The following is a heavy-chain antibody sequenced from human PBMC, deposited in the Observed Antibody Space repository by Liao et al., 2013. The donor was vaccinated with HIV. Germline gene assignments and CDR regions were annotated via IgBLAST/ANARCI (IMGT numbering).Heavy chain of an antibody. Sequence: QVHLQESGSGRVKPSETLSLTCIVSGGSISSSSWNWIRQPPGKGLEWVGSVSYSGNTNYNPSLKSRVTMSVDTSRNHVSLKLNSVTAADTAVYYCARGIAYSYMDVWGKGTTVTVSS. J-gene: IGHJ6*03. V-gene: IGHV4-59*01. D-gene: IGHD2-21*01. CDR3: ARGIAYSYMDV. CDR1: GGSISSSS. CDR2: VSYSGNT.